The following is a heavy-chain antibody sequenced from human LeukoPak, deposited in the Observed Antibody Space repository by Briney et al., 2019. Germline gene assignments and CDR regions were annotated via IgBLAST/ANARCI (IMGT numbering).Heavy chain of an antibody. J-gene: IGHJ1*01. V-gene: IGHV3-74*01. D-gene: IGHD1-26*01. CDR3: ARDLGGIAGS. CDR1: GFTFSRYW. Sequence: PGGSLRLSCAASGFTFSRYWMHWVRQVPGKGLEWVSRLNEDGRTTTYADSVQGRFTIYRDNSQNTLYSQMNSLRAEDTALYYCARDLGGIAGSWGQGALVTVSS. CDR2: LNEDGRTT.